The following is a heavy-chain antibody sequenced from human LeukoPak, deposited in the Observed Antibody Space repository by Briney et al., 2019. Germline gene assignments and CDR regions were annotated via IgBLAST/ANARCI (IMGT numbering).Heavy chain of an antibody. D-gene: IGHD2-21*01. J-gene: IGHJ6*03. V-gene: IGHV4-61*02. Sequence: SETLFLTCTVSGNSISSGDYYWSWIRQPAGKGLEWIGRIYTSGSTTYNPSLKSRVTISGDTSENQFSLRLSSVTAADTAVYYCARVIAVVFPYYYYYMDVWGQGTMVTVSS. CDR3: ARVIAVVFPYYYYYMDV. CDR2: IYTSGST. CDR1: GNSISSGDYY.